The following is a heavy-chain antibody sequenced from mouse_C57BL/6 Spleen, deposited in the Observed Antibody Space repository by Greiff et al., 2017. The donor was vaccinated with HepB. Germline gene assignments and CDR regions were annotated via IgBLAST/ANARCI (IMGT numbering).Heavy chain of an antibody. V-gene: IGHV1-20*01. Sequence: VQLKESGPELVKPGDSVKISCKASGYSFTGYFMNWVMQSHGKSLEWIGRINPYNGDTFYNQKFKGKATLTVDKSSSTAHMELLSLTSEDSAVYYCARCDYGSSYYFGYWGQGTTLTVSS. CDR1: GYSFTGYF. D-gene: IGHD1-1*01. CDR2: INPYNGDT. CDR3: ARCDYGSSYYFGY. J-gene: IGHJ2*01.